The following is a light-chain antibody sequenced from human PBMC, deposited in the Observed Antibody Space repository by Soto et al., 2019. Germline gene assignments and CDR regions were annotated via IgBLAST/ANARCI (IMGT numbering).Light chain of an antibody. CDR1: QSVGNN. J-gene: IGKJ4*01. CDR3: QQYGDWPLT. CDR2: ATS. Sequence: EIVLTQSPATLSVSPGERATLSCRASQSVGNNFAWYQQKPGQAPRLLIFATSTRATGVPARFSGSGSGTAFTLTISRLQSEDFAVYYCQQYGDWPLTFGGGAKVEIE. V-gene: IGKV3-15*01.